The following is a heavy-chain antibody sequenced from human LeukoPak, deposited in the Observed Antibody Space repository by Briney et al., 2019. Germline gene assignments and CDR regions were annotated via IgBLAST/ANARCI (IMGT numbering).Heavy chain of an antibody. CDR1: GFTFSSYA. CDR2: ISYDGSNK. V-gene: IGHV3-30*04. CDR3: ARDWMTTVTTFRRGHAGDY. D-gene: IGHD4-17*01. Sequence: SGGSLRLSCAASGFTFSSYAMHWVRQAPGKGLEWVAVISYDGSNKYYADSVKGRFTISRDNSKNTLYLQMNSLRAEDTAVYYCARDWMTTVTTFRRGHAGDYWGQGTLVTVSS. J-gene: IGHJ4*02.